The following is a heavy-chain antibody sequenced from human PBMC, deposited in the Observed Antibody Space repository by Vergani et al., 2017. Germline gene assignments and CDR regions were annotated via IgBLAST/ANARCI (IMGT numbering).Heavy chain of an antibody. J-gene: IGHJ6*02. V-gene: IGHV3-11*01. CDR2: ISSSGSTI. CDR3: ATDRVDIVATTTYYYYYYGMDV. CDR1: GFTFSDYY. D-gene: IGHD5-12*01. Sequence: QVQLVESGGGLVKPGGSLRLSCAASGFTFSDYYMSWIRQAPGKGLEWVSYISSSGSTIYYADSVKGRFTISRDNAKNTLYLQMNSLIAEDTAVYYCATDRVDIVATTTYYYYYYGMDVWGQGTTVTVSS.